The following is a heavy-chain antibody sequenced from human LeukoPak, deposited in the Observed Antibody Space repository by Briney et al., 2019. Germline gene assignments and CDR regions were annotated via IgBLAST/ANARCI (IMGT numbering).Heavy chain of an antibody. CDR3: ATGYIQLWWFDY. D-gene: IGHD2-21*01. CDR2: ISGSGDGA. V-gene: IGHV3-23*01. CDR1: GFTLSTYA. Sequence: GGSLRLSCAASGFTLSTYAMSWVRQAPGKGLQWVSLISGSGDGAHYADSVKGRFTISRDNSKNTVYLQMTNLRAEDTAVYYCATGYIQLWWFDYWGQGTLVTVSS. J-gene: IGHJ4*02.